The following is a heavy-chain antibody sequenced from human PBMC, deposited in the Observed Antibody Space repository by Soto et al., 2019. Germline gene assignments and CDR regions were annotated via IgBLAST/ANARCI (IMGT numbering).Heavy chain of an antibody. Sequence: LRLSCAASGFTFSSYAMSWVRQAPGKGLEWVSAISGSGGSTYYADSVKGRFTISRDNSKNTLYLQMNSLRAEDTAVYYCAKAGIPAYYFDYWGQGTLVTVSS. CDR3: AKAGIPAYYFDY. V-gene: IGHV3-23*01. D-gene: IGHD6-25*01. CDR1: GFTFSSYA. CDR2: ISGSGGST. J-gene: IGHJ4*02.